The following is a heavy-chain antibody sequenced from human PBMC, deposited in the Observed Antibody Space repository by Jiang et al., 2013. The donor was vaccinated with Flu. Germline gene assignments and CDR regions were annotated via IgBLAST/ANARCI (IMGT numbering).Heavy chain of an antibody. CDR2: IYHSGST. CDR3: ARDDRSSWYVRP. D-gene: IGHD6-13*01. Sequence: GLVKPSETLSLTCTVSGYSISSGYYWGWIRQPPGKGLEWIGSIYHSGSTYYNPSLKSRVTISVDTSKNQXSLKLSSVTAADTAVYYCARDDRSSWYVRPWGQGTLVTVSS. V-gene: IGHV4-38-2*02. CDR1: GYSISSGYY. J-gene: IGHJ5*02.